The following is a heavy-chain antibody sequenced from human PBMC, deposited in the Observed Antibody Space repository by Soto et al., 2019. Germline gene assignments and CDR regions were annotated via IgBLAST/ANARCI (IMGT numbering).Heavy chain of an antibody. CDR2: IIPIFGTA. V-gene: IGHV1-69*13. CDR1: GRTFSSYA. Sequence: SVKVSCNASGRTFSSYAISWVRQAPGQGLEWMGGIIPIFGTANYAQKFQGRVTITADESTSTAYMELSSLRSEDTAVYYCARMSRVTCESHFDYWGQGTLVTVSS. D-gene: IGHD2-21*02. J-gene: IGHJ4*02. CDR3: ARMSRVTCESHFDY.